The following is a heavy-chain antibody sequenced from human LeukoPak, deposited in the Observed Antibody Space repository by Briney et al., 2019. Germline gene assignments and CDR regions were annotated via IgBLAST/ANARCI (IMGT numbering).Heavy chain of an antibody. CDR2: IYYSGST. J-gene: IGHJ4*02. D-gene: IGHD3-3*01. Sequence: SETLSLTCTVSGGSISSSSYYWGWIRQPPGKGLEWIGSIYYSGSTNYNPSLKSRVTISVDTSKNQFSLKLSSVTAADTAVYYCARATTDFWSGLGSGYFDYWGQGTLVTVSS. CDR3: ARATTDFWSGLGSGYFDY. V-gene: IGHV4-39*07. CDR1: GGSISSSSYY.